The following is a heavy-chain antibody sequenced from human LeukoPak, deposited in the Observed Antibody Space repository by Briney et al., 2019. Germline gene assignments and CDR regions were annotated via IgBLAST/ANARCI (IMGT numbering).Heavy chain of an antibody. CDR2: ISSDGSYE. CDR1: GFTLSSYA. D-gene: IGHD3-10*01. J-gene: IGHJ4*02. V-gene: IGHV3-30*01. Sequence: PGGSPSLSCAASGFTLSSYAMHWVHQAPGKGLEWVSIISSDGSYEYYADSVKGRFTISRDNSKNTLYLQLNSLRAEDTAVYYCARDSTYYFASGSSGPHYFDNWGQGTLVTVSS. CDR3: ARDSTYYFASGSSGPHYFDN.